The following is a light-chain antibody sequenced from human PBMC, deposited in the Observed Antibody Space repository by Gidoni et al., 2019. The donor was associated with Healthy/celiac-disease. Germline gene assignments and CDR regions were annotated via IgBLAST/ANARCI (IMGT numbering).Light chain of an antibody. CDR2: AAS. CDR1: QGISSY. Sequence: AIRMTQSPSSFSASTGDRVTITCRASQGISSYLAWYQQKPGKAPKLLIYAASTLQSGVPSRFSGSGSGTDFTLTISCLQSEDFATYYCQQYYSYPFTFXGXTKVESK. J-gene: IGKJ4*01. CDR3: QQYYSYPFT. V-gene: IGKV1-8*01.